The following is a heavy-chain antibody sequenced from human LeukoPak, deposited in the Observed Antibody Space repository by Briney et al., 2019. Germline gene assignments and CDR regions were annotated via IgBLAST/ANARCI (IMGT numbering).Heavy chain of an antibody. CDR3: ARDGSSGWSTTLFGY. J-gene: IGHJ4*02. Sequence: GGSLRLSCAASGFTFSSYSMNWVRQAPGKGLEWVSSISSSSSYIYYADSVKGRFTISRDNAKNSLYLQMNSLRAEDTAVYYCARDGSSGWSTTLFGYWGQGTLVTVSS. V-gene: IGHV3-21*01. CDR2: ISSSSSYI. CDR1: GFTFSSYS. D-gene: IGHD6-19*01.